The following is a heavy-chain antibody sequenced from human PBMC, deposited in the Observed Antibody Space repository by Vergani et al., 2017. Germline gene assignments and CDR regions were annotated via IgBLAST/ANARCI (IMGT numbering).Heavy chain of an antibody. Sequence: QVQLVQSGAEVKKPGSSVKVSCKASGGTFSSCAISWVRQAPGQGLEWMGGIIPIFGTANYAQKSQGRVTITADESTSTAYMGLSSLRSEDTAVYCCAMDVGYCSGGSCDGMDVWSQGTTVTVSS. CDR2: IIPIFGTA. CDR1: GGTFSSCA. J-gene: IGHJ6*02. CDR3: AMDVGYCSGGSCDGMDV. D-gene: IGHD2-15*01. V-gene: IGHV1-69*12.